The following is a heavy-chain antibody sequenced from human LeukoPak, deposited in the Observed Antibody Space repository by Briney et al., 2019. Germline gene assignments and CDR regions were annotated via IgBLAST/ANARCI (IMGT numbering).Heavy chain of an antibody. J-gene: IGHJ4*02. Sequence: SETLSLTCTVSGYSISSGYYWGWLRQPPGKGLGWIGSIYYSGSTYYNPSLKSRVTISVDTSKNQFSLKLSSVTAADTVVYYCARGPRFGVVIIHGDFDYWGQGTLVAVSS. CDR3: ARGPRFGVVIIHGDFDY. V-gene: IGHV4-38-2*02. D-gene: IGHD3-3*01. CDR1: GYSISSGYY. CDR2: IYYSGST.